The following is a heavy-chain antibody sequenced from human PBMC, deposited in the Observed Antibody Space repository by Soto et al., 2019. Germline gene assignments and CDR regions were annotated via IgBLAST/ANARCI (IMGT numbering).Heavy chain of an antibody. CDR1: GGSISSGGYS. J-gene: IGHJ6*02. V-gene: IGHV4-31*03. Sequence: QVQLQESGPGLVKPSQTLSLTCTVSGGSISSGGYSWSWSRQHPGKGREGIGYIYYSGSTYYNPSLKSRVTISVDTSKNQFSLKLSSVTAADTAVYYCAASCVGCGGFNYYGMDVWGQGTTVTVSS. CDR2: IYYSGST. D-gene: IGHD2-21*01. CDR3: AASCVGCGGFNYYGMDV.